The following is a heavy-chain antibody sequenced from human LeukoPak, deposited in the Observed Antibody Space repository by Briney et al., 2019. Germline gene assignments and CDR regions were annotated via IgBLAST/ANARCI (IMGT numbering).Heavy chain of an antibody. CDR2: IYYSGST. J-gene: IGHJ4*02. CDR3: ARDAGSSWYDY. Sequence: PSETLSLTCTVSGGSISSYYWSWIRQPPGKGLEWIGYIYYSGSTNYNPSLKSRVTMSVDTSKNQFSLNLSSVTAADTAVYYCARDAGSSWYDYWGQGTLVTVSS. CDR1: GGSISSYY. D-gene: IGHD6-13*01. V-gene: IGHV4-59*01.